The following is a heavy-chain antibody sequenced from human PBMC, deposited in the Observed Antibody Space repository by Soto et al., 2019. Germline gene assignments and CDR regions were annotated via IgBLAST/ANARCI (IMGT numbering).Heavy chain of an antibody. CDR1: GGSISSGGYY. D-gene: IGHD7-27*01. CDR2: IYYSGST. V-gene: IGHV4-31*03. J-gene: IGHJ6*02. CDR3: ATTTQLGIDYYYGMDV. Sequence: SETLSLTCTVSGGSISSGGYYWSWIRQHPGKGLEWIGYIYYSGSTYYNPSLKSRVTISVDTSKNQFSLKLSSVTVADTAVYYCATTTQLGIDYYYGMDVWGQGTTVTVSS.